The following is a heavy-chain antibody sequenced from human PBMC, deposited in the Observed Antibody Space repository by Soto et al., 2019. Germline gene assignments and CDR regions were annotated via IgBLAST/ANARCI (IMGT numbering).Heavy chain of an antibody. J-gene: IGHJ6*02. D-gene: IGHD1-26*01. CDR2: INPASGHT. Sequence: QVQLVQSGAEVKKPGASVKVSCKASGYTFTTYALHWVRQAPGHRPEWMGWINPASGHTKYSKKFKDSVTITRDTSASTGYMELSSLRSEDPAGYYCGRSVVGATGEILYNAMDVWGQGTKVTVSS. CDR1: GYTFTTYA. V-gene: IGHV1-3*01. CDR3: GRSVVGATGEILYNAMDV.